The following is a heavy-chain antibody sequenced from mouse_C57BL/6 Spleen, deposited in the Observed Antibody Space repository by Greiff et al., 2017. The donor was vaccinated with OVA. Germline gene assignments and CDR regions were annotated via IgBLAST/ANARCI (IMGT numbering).Heavy chain of an antibody. CDR2: IDPANGNT. CDR1: GFNIKTTY. V-gene: IGHV14-3*01. Sequence: EVKLQESVAELVRPGASVKLSCTASGFNIKTTYMHWVKQRPEQGLEWIGRIDPANGNTKYAPKFQGKATITADTSSNTAYLQLSSLTSEDTAIYCCASSLDYWGQGTTLTVSS. J-gene: IGHJ2*01. CDR3: ASSLDY.